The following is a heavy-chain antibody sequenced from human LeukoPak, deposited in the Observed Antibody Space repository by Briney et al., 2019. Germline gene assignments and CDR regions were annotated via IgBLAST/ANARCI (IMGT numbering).Heavy chain of an antibody. V-gene: IGHV1-69*02. CDR1: GGTFNYYT. CDR3: AIMGGSTTRAVDY. CDR2: IVPMFGIP. D-gene: IGHD2-8*01. J-gene: IGHJ4*02. Sequence: SVRVSCKASGGTFNYYTINWVRQAPGEGLEWMGRIVPMFGIPDYAQKFQGRVTLRADKATRTASMELSSLRSEDTAMYYCAIMGGSTTRAVDYWAQGTLVTVSS.